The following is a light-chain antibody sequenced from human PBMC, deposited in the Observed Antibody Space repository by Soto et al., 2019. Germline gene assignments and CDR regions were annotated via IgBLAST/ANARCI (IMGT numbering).Light chain of an antibody. CDR2: DNN. CDR1: SSDIGNNY. Sequence: QSVLTQPPSVSAAPEQKVTISCSASSSDIGNNYVSWYQQLPGTAPKLLIYDNNRRPSGIPDRFSGSKSGTSATLDITGLQTGDEADYYCGTWDTSLHVVFGGGTKVTVL. CDR3: GTWDTSLHVV. V-gene: IGLV1-51*01. J-gene: IGLJ2*01.